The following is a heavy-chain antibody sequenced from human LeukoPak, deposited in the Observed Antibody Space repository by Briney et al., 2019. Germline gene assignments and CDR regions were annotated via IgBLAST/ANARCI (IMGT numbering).Heavy chain of an antibody. CDR3: ARSWDRYWYFDL. J-gene: IGHJ2*01. Sequence: SETLSLTCAVSGGSISSGGYSWSWIRQPPGKGLEWIGYIYHSGSTYYNPSLKSRVTISVDRSKNQFSLKLSSVTAADTAVYYCARSWDRYWYFDLWGRGTLVTVSS. D-gene: IGHD1-26*01. V-gene: IGHV4-30-2*01. CDR2: IYHSGST. CDR1: GGSISSGGYS.